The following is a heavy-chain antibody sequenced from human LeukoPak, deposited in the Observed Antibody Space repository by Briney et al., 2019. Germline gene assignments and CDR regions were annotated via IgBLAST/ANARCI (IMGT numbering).Heavy chain of an antibody. CDR2: ISSSGSTI. CDR3: AGPDYDFWT. V-gene: IGHV3-48*03. D-gene: IGHD3-3*01. Sequence: GGSLRLSXAASGFTFSSYEMNWVRQAPGKGLEWVSYISSSGSTIYYADSVKGRFTISRDNAKNSLYLQMNRLRAEDTAVYYCAGPDYDFWTWGQGTLVTVSS. J-gene: IGHJ5*02. CDR1: GFTFSSYE.